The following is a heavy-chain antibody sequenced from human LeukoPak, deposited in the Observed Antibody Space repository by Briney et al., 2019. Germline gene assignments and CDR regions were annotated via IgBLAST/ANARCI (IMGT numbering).Heavy chain of an antibody. J-gene: IGHJ4*02. CDR1: GFTFSGFE. CDR2: ISTSGSTI. Sequence: GGSLRLSCAASGFTSGFTFSGFEMNWVRQAPGKGLEWLSYISTSGSTIYYADSVKGRFTISRDNAKNSLFLQTNSLRAEDTAIYYCAIYAGEPGDYWGQGTLVTVSS. D-gene: IGHD3-16*01. V-gene: IGHV3-48*03. CDR3: AIYAGEPGDY.